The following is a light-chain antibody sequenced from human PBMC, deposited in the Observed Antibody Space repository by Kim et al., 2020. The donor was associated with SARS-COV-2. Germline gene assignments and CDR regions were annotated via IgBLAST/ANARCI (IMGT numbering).Light chain of an antibody. J-gene: IGKJ3*01. CDR2: KVS. Sequence: PASISCGSSQSLAYSDGNIYLNWFHQRPGQSPRRLIYKVSKRDSGVPDRFSGSGSGTDFTLQISRVEAEDVGVYYCMQGTHWPFTFGPGTKVDIK. V-gene: IGKV2-30*01. CDR1: QSLAYSDGNIY. CDR3: MQGTHWPFT.